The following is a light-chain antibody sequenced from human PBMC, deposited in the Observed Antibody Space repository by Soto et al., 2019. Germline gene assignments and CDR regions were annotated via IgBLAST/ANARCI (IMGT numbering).Light chain of an antibody. CDR3: QQRSNWPPWT. CDR1: QSVSSY. Sequence: IVLTQSPATMSLSPGERATLSCRASQSVSSYLAWYQQKPGQAPRLLIYDASNRATGIPARFSGSGSGTDFTLTIRSLEPEDFAVYYCQQRSNWPPWTFGQGTKVEIK. J-gene: IGKJ1*01. V-gene: IGKV3-11*01. CDR2: DAS.